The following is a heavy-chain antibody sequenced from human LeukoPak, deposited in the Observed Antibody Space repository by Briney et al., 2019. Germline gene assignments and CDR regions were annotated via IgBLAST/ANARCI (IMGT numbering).Heavy chain of an antibody. Sequence: SETLSLTCAVSGGSVNGHFCSWVRHSPGKELEWIGYYYYGGSTLYNPSLSSRVTISVDASKNHFSLRLNSVTGADTGVYYCAIMGSAYGNAFDVWGQGTMVTVSP. CDR3: AIMGSAYGNAFDV. CDR2: YYYGGST. J-gene: IGHJ3*01. CDR1: GGSVNGHF. D-gene: IGHD3-3*01. V-gene: IGHV4-59*02.